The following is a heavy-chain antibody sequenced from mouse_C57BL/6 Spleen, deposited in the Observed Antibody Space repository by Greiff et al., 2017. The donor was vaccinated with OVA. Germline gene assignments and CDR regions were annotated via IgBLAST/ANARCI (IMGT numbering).Heavy chain of an antibody. V-gene: IGHV1-42*01. Sequence: EVQLQQSGPELVKPGASVKISCKASGYSFTGYYMNWVKQSPEKSLEWIGEINPSTGGTTYNQKFKAKATLTVDKSSSTAYMQLKSLTSEDSAVYYCASLPSFDYWGQGTTLTVSS. CDR2: INPSTGGT. CDR3: ASLPSFDY. CDR1: GYSFTGYY. J-gene: IGHJ2*01.